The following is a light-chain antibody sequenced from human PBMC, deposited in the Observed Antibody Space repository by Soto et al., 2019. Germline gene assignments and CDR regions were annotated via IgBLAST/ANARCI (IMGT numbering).Light chain of an antibody. CDR3: ATWDDSLNVV. CDR1: TSNIGTNT. Sequence: QSVLTQSPSASGTPGQRVSISCSGSTSNIGTNTVSWYQHVPGTAPKLLIYSNDQRPSAVPSRFSGSKSGTSASLAISGLLSEDEADYYCATWDDSLNVVFGGGTQLTVL. CDR2: SND. J-gene: IGLJ2*01. V-gene: IGLV1-44*01.